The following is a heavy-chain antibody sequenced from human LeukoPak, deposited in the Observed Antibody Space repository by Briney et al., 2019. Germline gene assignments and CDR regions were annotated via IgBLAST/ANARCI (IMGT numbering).Heavy chain of an antibody. J-gene: IGHJ4*02. D-gene: IGHD5-12*01. CDR2: IYSGGST. Sequence: PGGSLRLSCAASGFIFSDYYMSWVRQAPGKGLEWVSVIYSGGSTYYADSVKGRFTISRDNSKNTLYLQMNSLRAEDTAVYYCARVGVATSFDYWGQGTLVTVSS. V-gene: IGHV3-66*01. CDR3: ARVGVATSFDY. CDR1: GFIFSDYY.